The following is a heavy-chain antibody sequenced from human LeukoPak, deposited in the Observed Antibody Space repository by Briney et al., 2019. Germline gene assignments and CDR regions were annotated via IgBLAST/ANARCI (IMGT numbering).Heavy chain of an antibody. CDR3: ARADRLDGSPYLIGP. D-gene: IGHD1-26*01. CDR1: GYSFTDYY. J-gene: IGHJ5*02. CDR2: INPTSGGT. V-gene: IGHV1-2*02. Sequence: ASVRLSCTPSGYSFTDYYMHWVRQAPGHGLEWMGWINPTSGGTTTAKTFQGRINITRDKTITTVYMEVSWLTSDDTAIYYCARADRLDGSPYLIGPWGQGTLVTVSS.